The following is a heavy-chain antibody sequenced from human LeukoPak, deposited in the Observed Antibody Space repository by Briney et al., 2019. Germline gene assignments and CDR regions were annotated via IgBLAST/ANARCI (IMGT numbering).Heavy chain of an antibody. CDR3: ARDRSGYLDY. J-gene: IGHJ4*02. CDR1: GYSISSGYY. Sequence: SETLSLTCTVSGYSISSGYYWGWIRQPPGKGLEWIGSIYHSGSTYYNPSLKSRVTISVDTSKNQFSLKLSSVTAADTAVYYCARDRSGYLDYWGQGTLVTVSS. D-gene: IGHD3-3*01. CDR2: IYHSGST. V-gene: IGHV4-38-2*02.